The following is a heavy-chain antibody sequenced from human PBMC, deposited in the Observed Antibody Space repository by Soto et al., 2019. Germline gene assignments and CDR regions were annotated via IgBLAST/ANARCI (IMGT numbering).Heavy chain of an antibody. CDR2: IYHSGST. J-gene: IGHJ5*02. Sequence: SETLSLTCAVSGGSISSGGYSWSWIRQPPGKGLEWIGYIYHSGSTYYNPSLKSRVTISVDRSKNQFSLKLSSVTAADTAVYFCAIFLLGVGYNWFDPWGQGTLVTAPQ. CDR1: GGSISSGGYS. V-gene: IGHV4-30-2*01. D-gene: IGHD2-15*01. CDR3: AIFLLGVGYNWFDP.